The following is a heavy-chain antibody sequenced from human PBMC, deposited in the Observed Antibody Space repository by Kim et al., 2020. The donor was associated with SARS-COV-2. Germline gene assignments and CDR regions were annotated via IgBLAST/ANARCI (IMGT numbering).Heavy chain of an antibody. CDR3: ARTTVVTLFDY. J-gene: IGHJ4*02. Sequence: SETLSLTCTVSGGSISSYYWSWIRQPPGKGLEWIGYIYYSGSTNYNPSLKSRVTISVDTSKNQFSLKLSSVTAADTAVYYCARTTVVTLFDYWGQGTLVTVSS. V-gene: IGHV4-59*13. D-gene: IGHD4-17*01. CDR2: IYYSGST. CDR1: GGSISSYY.